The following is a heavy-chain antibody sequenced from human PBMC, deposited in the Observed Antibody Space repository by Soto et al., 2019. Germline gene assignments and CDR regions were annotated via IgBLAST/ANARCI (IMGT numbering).Heavy chain of an antibody. CDR3: ARDEYYYYYYYMDV. J-gene: IGHJ6*03. V-gene: IGHV3-74*01. CDR1: GFTFSSYW. CDR2: INSDGSST. Sequence: GGSLRLSCAASGFTFSSYWMHWVRQAPGKGLVWVSRINSDGSSTSYADSVKGRFTISRDNARNTLYLQMNSLRAEDTAVYYCARDEYYYYYYYMDVWGKGTTVTVSS.